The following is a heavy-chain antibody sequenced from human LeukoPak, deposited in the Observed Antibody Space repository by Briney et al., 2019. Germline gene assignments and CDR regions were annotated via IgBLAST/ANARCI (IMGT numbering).Heavy chain of an antibody. J-gene: IGHJ5*02. D-gene: IGHD6-13*01. CDR2: INTNIGDT. CDR1: VYSLSEYY. V-gene: IGHV1-2*02. CDR3: ARDHRPAYEYSSNYYVPVFDP. Sequence: ASLTASRKVSVYSLSEYYMHSGPQAPGQGVGWRGWINTNIGDTKYAPTFQGRVTMTRATSITIAYMELSSLRSDDTAVYYCARDHRPAYEYSSNYYVPVFDPWGRGALVTVSS.